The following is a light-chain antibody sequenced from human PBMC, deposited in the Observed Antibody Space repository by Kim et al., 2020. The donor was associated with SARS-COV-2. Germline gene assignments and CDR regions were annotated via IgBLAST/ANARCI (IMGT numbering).Light chain of an antibody. Sequence: DIQMTQSPSSLSASVGDRVTITCRASQTIATYLNWYQQKPGRAPKVLISAASSVQAGVPSRFSGSGSGTDFTLTISSLQSEDFATYYCQQSYNTPYTFGQGTKLEIK. V-gene: IGKV1-39*01. CDR2: AAS. CDR3: QQSYNTPYT. J-gene: IGKJ2*01. CDR1: QTIATY.